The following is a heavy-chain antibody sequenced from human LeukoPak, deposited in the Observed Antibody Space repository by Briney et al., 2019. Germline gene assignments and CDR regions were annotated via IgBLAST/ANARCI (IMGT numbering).Heavy chain of an antibody. CDR2: ISGSGGST. V-gene: IGHV3-23*01. CDR1: AFTFINYA. J-gene: IGHJ4*02. CDR3: AKTYQLISYFDY. D-gene: IGHD5-24*01. Sequence: GGSLRLSCAASAFTFINYAMTWVRQAPGKGLEWVSGISGSGGSTYYADSVKGRFTISRDNSKNTLYLQMKSLRAEDTAVYYCAKTYQLISYFDYWGQGTLVTVSS.